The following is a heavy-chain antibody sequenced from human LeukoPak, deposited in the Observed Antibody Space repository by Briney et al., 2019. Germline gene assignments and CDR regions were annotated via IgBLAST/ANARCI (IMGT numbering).Heavy chain of an antibody. V-gene: IGHV1-2*02. D-gene: IGHD3/OR15-3a*01. CDR2: INPNSGGT. J-gene: IGHJ5*02. CDR1: GYTFTGYY. Sequence: GASVKVSCTASGYTFTGYYMHWVRQAPGQGFEWMGWINPNSGGTNYAQKFQGRVTMTRDTSISTAYMELSSLRSEDTAVYYCARDRRTGFRSGWFDPWGQGTLVTVSS. CDR3: ARDRRTGFRSGWFDP.